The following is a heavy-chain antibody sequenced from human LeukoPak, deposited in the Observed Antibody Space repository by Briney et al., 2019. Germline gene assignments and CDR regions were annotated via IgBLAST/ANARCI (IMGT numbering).Heavy chain of an antibody. J-gene: IGHJ3*02. V-gene: IGHV3-30*18. CDR2: ISYDGSNK. D-gene: IGHD3-22*01. Sequence: GGSLRLSCAASGFTFSSYGMHWVRQAPGKGLEWVAVISYDGSNKYYADSVKGRFTISRDNSKNTLYLQMNSLGAEDTAVYYCAKDSSGYYSAFDIWGQGTMVTVSS. CDR1: GFTFSSYG. CDR3: AKDSSGYYSAFDI.